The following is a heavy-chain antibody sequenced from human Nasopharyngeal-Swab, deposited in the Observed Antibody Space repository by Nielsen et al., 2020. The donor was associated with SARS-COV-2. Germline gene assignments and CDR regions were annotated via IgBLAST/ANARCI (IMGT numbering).Heavy chain of an antibody. Sequence: GGSLRFSCAASGFTFSSYWMSWVRQAPGKGLEWVANIKQDGSEKYYVDSVKGRFTISRDNAKNSLYLQMNSLRAEDTAVYYCARGGGLDIVVVPADYYYYMDVWAKGPRSPSP. CDR2: IKQDGSEK. CDR3: ARGGGLDIVVVPADYYYYMDV. J-gene: IGHJ6*03. CDR1: GFTFSSYW. V-gene: IGHV3-7*01. D-gene: IGHD2-2*01.